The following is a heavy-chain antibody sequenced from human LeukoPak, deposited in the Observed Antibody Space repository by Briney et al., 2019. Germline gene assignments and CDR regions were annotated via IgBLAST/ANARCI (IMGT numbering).Heavy chain of an antibody. CDR3: ARVQLAWFGELSYFDY. CDR1: GYTFTSYH. D-gene: IGHD3-10*01. Sequence: ASVKVSCKASGYTFTSYHLHWVRQAPGQGLGWMGIINPSGGATIYAQKFQGRVTMTRDTSTSTVYMELSSLRSEDTAVYYCARVQLAWFGELSYFDYWGQGTLVTVSS. V-gene: IGHV1-46*01. CDR2: INPSGGAT. J-gene: IGHJ4*02.